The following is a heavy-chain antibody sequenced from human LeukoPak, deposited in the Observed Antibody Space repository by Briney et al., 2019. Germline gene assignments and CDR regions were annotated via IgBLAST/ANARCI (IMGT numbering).Heavy chain of an antibody. CDR2: IKQDGSEK. CDR3: ARVCYDYVWGSYRYTGGYFDY. J-gene: IGHJ4*02. V-gene: IGHV3-7*01. CDR1: GFTFSSYW. Sequence: PGGSLRHSCAASGFTFSSYWMSWVRQAPGKGLEWVANIKQDGSEKYYVDSVKGRFTISRDNDKNSLYLQMNSLRAEDTAVYYCARVCYDYVWGSYRYTGGYFDYWGQGTLVTVSS. D-gene: IGHD3-16*02.